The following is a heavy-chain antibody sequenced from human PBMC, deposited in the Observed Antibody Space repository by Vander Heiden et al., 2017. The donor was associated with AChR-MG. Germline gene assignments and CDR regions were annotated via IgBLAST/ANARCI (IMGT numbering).Heavy chain of an antibody. CDR3: ARDLGYHNFQH. V-gene: IGHV1-2*02. D-gene: IGHD2-2*03. J-gene: IGHJ1*01. CDR2: IYPNNGDT. CDR1: GYTFTGYY. Sequence: QVQLVQSGAEVKKPGASVRVSCKASGYTFTGYYMHWARQAPGQGLEWMGWIYPNNGDTKYAQKFQGRVTLTRDTSISTAYMELSRLSSDDTAVYYCARDLGYHNFQHWGQGTLVTVSS.